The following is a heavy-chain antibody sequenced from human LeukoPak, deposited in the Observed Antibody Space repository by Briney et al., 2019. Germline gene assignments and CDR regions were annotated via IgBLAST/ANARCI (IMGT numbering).Heavy chain of an antibody. J-gene: IGHJ4*02. V-gene: IGHV4-34*01. CDR2: INHSGST. Sequence: PSETLSLTCAVYGGSFSDYYWTWIRQPPGKGLEWIGEINHSGSTNYNPSLKGRVTLSADTSKSQFSLKVSSVTAADTAVYYCARLSGYSYGYPLDYWGQGTLVTVSS. CDR3: ARLSGYSYGYPLDY. CDR1: GGSFSDYY. D-gene: IGHD5-18*01.